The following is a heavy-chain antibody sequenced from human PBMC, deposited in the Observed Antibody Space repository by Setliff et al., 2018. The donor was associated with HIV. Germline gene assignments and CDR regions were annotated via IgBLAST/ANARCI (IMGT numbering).Heavy chain of an antibody. CDR3: ARGERDYGQQDAFDI. CDR1: GYSLSSDYY. J-gene: IGHJ3*02. V-gene: IGHV4-38-2*01. CDR2: IYHSGST. Sequence: LSLTCAVSGYSLSSDYYWGWIRQPPGKGLEWIASIYHSGSTYYNPSLKSRVIISVDTSKNQFSLKLSSVTAADTAVYYCARGERDYGQQDAFDIWGQGTMVTVSS. D-gene: IGHD4-17*01.